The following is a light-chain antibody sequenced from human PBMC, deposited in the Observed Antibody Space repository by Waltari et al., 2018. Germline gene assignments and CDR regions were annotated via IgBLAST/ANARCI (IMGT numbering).Light chain of an antibody. V-gene: IGLV3-10*01. CDR1: ALPKRY. Sequence: SYELTQPPSVSVSPGETARITCSGDALPKRYAYWYQQKPGQAPVLVIDEDTNRPSGIAERFSGSTSGTVATLTITGAQVEDEADYYCFSTDSSGNHRVFGGGTKLTVL. J-gene: IGLJ2*01. CDR2: EDT. CDR3: FSTDSSGNHRV.